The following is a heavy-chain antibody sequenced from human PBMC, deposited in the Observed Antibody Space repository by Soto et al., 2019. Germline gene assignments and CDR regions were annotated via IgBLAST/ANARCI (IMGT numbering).Heavy chain of an antibody. D-gene: IGHD2-15*01. V-gene: IGHV4-59*01. CDR1: GGSISSYY. CDR3: ARDFGGDCSGGSCYYFDY. J-gene: IGHJ4*02. CDR2: IYYSGST. Sequence: QVQLQESGPGLVKPSETLSLTCTVSGGSISSYYWSWIRQPPGKGLEWIGYIYYSGSTNYNPSLKSRVTISVDTSKNQFSLKLSSVTAADTAVYYCARDFGGDCSGGSCYYFDYWGQGTLVTVSS.